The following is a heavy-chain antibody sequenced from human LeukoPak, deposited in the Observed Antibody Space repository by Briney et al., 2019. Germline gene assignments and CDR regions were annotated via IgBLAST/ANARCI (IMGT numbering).Heavy chain of an antibody. Sequence: SETLSLTCAVSGGSISSSNWWSWVRQPPGKGLEWIGEIYHSGSTNYNPSLKSRVTISVDKSKNQFSLKLSSVTAADTAVYYCARDVFTRAAVEYNWFDPWGQGTLVTVSS. CDR3: ARDVFTRAAVEYNWFDP. V-gene: IGHV4-4*02. CDR1: GGSISSSNW. J-gene: IGHJ5*02. D-gene: IGHD6-13*01. CDR2: IYHSGST.